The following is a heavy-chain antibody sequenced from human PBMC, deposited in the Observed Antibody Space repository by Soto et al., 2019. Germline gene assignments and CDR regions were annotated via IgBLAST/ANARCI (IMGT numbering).Heavy chain of an antibody. V-gene: IGHV3-48*01. Sequence: PGGSLRLSCAVSGFTFRNHWMNWVRQAPGKGLEWLSYISSSSSTIYYADSVKGRFTISRDNAKNSLYLQMNSLRAEDTAVYYCAREGSSWYSPNWFDPWGQGTLVTVSS. CDR3: AREGSSWYSPNWFDP. CDR2: ISSSSSTI. D-gene: IGHD6-13*01. J-gene: IGHJ5*02. CDR1: GFTFRNHW.